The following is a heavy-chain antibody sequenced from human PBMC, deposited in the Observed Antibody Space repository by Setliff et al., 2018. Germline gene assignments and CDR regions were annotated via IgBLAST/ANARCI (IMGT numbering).Heavy chain of an antibody. D-gene: IGHD5-18*01. CDR3: AGRPQNTPMGPCDY. V-gene: IGHV4-59*11. CDR2: MYYHNAYI. J-gene: IGHJ4*02. CDR1: GGSISSHY. Sequence: SETLSLTCTVSGGSISSHYWTWIRQPPGKGLEWIGYMYYHNAYINYNPSLLSRVTISLDTSKNQFSLSLTSVTAADTAIYYCAGRPQNTPMGPCDYWGQGTLVTVSS.